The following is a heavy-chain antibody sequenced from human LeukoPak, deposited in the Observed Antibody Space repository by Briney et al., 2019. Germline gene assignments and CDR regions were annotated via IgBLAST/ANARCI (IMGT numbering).Heavy chain of an antibody. CDR3: ARGLGYCSSTSCYVGIFDY. D-gene: IGHD2-2*01. CDR2: IYHSGST. J-gene: IGHJ4*02. V-gene: IGHV4-38-2*01. Sequence: SETLSLTCAVSGYPISSGYYWGWIRQPPGKGLEWIGSIYHSGSTYYNPSLKSRVTISVDTSKNQFSLKLSSVTAADTAVYYCARGLGYCSSTSCYVGIFDYWGQGTLVTVSS. CDR1: GYPISSGYY.